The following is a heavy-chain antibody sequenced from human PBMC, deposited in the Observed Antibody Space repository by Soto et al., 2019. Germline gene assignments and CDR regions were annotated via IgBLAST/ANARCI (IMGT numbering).Heavy chain of an antibody. CDR3: ARATSPHCTSIICYAHYYYGMDV. Sequence: QVELQESGPGLVKPSQTLSLTCSVSGGSVSSGDYYWSWIRQPPGKGLDWIGYIYYSGSTYYRPSLRSRGIISVDSSNTQFSLKLSSVTAADTAVYYCARATSPHCTSIICYAHYYYGMDVWGQGTTVTVSS. V-gene: IGHV4-30-4*01. CDR2: IYYSGST. CDR1: GGSVSSGDYY. J-gene: IGHJ6*02. D-gene: IGHD2-2*01.